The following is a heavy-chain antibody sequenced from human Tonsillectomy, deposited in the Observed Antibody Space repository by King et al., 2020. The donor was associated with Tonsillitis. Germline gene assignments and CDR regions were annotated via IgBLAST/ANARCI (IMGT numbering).Heavy chain of an antibody. J-gene: IGHJ4*02. V-gene: IGHV3-53*01. CDR3: ARLQRSGTYPLCFDY. Sequence: VQLVESGGGLIQPGGSLRLSCAASGFTVSNEYMSWVRQPPGKGLECVSVFYSDGSTYYADSVKGRFTISRDNSKNTLYLQMHSLRAEDTAVYYCARLQRSGTYPLCFDYWGQGTLVTVSS. CDR2: FYSDGST. D-gene: IGHD3-10*01. CDR1: GFTVSNEY.